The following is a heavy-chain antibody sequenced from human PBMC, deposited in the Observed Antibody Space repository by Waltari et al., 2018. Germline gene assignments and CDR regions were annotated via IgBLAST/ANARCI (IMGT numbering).Heavy chain of an antibody. Sequence: QVQLQQWGTGLKPSETLSLTCAVYGGSFSDYYWTWIRQPPGKGLEWIGKIHHSGSTNYNPSLESRVTISVDTSNKQFFLKLTSVTAADTAVYYCARGLEGSTPAGYSFDYWGPGSLVTFSS. CDR1: GGSFSDYY. V-gene: IGHV4-34*01. J-gene: IGHJ4*02. CDR3: ARGLEGSTPAGYSFDY. CDR2: IHHSGST. D-gene: IGHD2-15*01.